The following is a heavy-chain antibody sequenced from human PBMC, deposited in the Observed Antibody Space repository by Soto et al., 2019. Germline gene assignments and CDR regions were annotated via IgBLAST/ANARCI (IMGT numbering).Heavy chain of an antibody. D-gene: IGHD6-19*01. J-gene: IGHJ4*02. CDR3: ARHQGTSGWPAHFDF. CDR2: MYPGASNI. Sequence: PGESLKISCKASGYNFITYWIAWVRQMPGKGLEWVGIMYPGASNIRYSPSFEGQVTVSADKSITTAYLQWNSLKASDTAMYYCARHQGTSGWPAHFDFWGQGTLVTVSS. V-gene: IGHV5-51*01. CDR1: GYNFITYW.